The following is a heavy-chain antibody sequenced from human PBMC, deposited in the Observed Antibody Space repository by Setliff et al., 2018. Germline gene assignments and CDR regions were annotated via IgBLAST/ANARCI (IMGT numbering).Heavy chain of an antibody. J-gene: IGHJ4*02. CDR1: GLTFSSDA. Sequence: PGGSLRLSCAASGLTFSSDAMPWVRQTPGKGLEWVSVISSDGSSIYYADSVKGRFTISRDNSKNTLYLQMNSLRAEDTAIYYCARCSSWHGQDPHFNYWGQGTLVTVSS. CDR2: ISSDGSSI. D-gene: IGHD6-13*01. V-gene: IGHV3-23*03. CDR3: ARCSSWHGQDPHFNY.